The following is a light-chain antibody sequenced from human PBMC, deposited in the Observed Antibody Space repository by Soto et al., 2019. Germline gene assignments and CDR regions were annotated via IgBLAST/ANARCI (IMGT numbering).Light chain of an antibody. CDR3: SSFTTSHTYV. CDR2: EVS. V-gene: IGLV2-14*01. J-gene: IGLJ1*01. Sequence: QSALTQPASVSGSPGQSITISCTGTSSDVGGYNYVSWFQLHPGKAPKLMVYEVSNRPSGISSRFSGSKSGNTASLTISGLQAEDEADYYCSSFTTSHTYVFGSGTKVTVL. CDR1: SSDVGGYNY.